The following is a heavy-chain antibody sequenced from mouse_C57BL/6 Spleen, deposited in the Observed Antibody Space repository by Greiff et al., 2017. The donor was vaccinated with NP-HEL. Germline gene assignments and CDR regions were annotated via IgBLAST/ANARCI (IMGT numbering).Heavy chain of an antibody. V-gene: IGHV5-17*01. CDR1: GFTFSDYG. Sequence: EVMLVESGGGLVKPGGSLKLSCAASGFTFSDYGMHWVRQAPEKGLEWVAYISSGSSTIYYADTVKGRFTISRDNAKNTLFLQMTSLRSEDTAMYYCARPTYSKWYFDVWGTGTTVTVSS. J-gene: IGHJ1*03. CDR2: ISSGSSTI. CDR3: ARPTYSKWYFDV. D-gene: IGHD2-5*01.